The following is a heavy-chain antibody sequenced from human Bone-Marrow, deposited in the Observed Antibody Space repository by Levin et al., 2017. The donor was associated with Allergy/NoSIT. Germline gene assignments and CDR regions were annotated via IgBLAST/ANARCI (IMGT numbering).Heavy chain of an antibody. Sequence: PGESLKISCKASGYTFTSYGISWVRQAPGQGLEWMGWISAYNGNTNYAQKLQGRVTMTTDTSTSTAYMELRSLRSDDTAVYYCARDIYSSGWYSSDYWGQGTLVTVSS. V-gene: IGHV1-18*01. D-gene: IGHD6-19*01. CDR1: GYTFTSYG. CDR3: ARDIYSSGWYSSDY. CDR2: ISAYNGNT. J-gene: IGHJ4*02.